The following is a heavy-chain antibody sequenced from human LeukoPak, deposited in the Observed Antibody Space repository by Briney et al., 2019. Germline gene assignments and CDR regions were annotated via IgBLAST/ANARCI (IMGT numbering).Heavy chain of an antibody. CDR3: ARGIQEDYYDSSGYYYSWFDP. D-gene: IGHD3-22*01. CDR2: LYHSGST. J-gene: IGHJ5*02. V-gene: IGHV4-30-2*01. CDR1: GGSISSGGYS. Sequence: SETLSLTCAVSGGSISSGGYSWSWIRQPPGKGLEWIGYLYHSGSTYYNPSLKSRITISVDRSKNQFSLKLSSVTAADTAVYYCARGIQEDYYDSSGYYYSWFDPWGQGTLVTVSS.